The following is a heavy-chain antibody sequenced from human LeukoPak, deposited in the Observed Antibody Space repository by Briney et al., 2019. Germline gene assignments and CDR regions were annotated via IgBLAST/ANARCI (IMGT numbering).Heavy chain of an antibody. CDR3: ACRDLTSTWSFR. D-gene: IGHD6-13*01. J-gene: IGHJ4*02. CDR2: IYPGNSRI. CDR1: GYSFTSYW. V-gene: IGHV5-51*01. Sequence: GESLKISCQGFGYSFTSYWSGWVRQMPGKGMEWMGVIYPGNSRIRYAPSFQGQVTISVDNSISTAYLQWVSLKASDTAMYYCACRDLTSTWSFRWGQGTLVTVSS.